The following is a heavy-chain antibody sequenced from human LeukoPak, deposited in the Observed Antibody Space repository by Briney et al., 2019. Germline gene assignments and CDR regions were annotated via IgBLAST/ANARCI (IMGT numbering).Heavy chain of an antibody. CDR1: GGFISSYY. D-gene: IGHD2-21*02. J-gene: IGHJ4*02. CDR3: ARGCGGDCYSGRYFDY. V-gene: IGHV4-59*01. Sequence: SETLSLTCTVSGGFISSYYWSWIRQPPGKGLEWIGYIYYSGSTNYNPSLKSRVTISVDTSKNQFSLKLSSVTAADTAVYYCARGCGGDCYSGRYFDYWGQGTLVTVSS. CDR2: IYYSGST.